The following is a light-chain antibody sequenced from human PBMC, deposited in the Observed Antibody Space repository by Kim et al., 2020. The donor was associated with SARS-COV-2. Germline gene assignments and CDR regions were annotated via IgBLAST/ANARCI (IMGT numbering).Light chain of an antibody. CDR3: QQYGSSPPLT. V-gene: IGKV3-20*01. CDR1: QSVSSGS. CDR2: GAS. J-gene: IGKJ4*01. Sequence: PGERAPLACRASQSVSSGSLAWYQQKPGQAPRLLIYGASSRATGIPDRFSGSGSGTDFTLTISRLEPEDFAVYYCQQYGSSPPLTFGGGTKVDIK.